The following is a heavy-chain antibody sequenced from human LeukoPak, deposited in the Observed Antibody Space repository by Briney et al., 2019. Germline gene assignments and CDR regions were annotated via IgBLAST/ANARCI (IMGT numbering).Heavy chain of an antibody. Sequence: ASVKVSCKASGYTFTGYYMHWVRQAPGQGLEWMGWINPNSGGTNYAQKFQGRVTMTRDTSISTAYMEPSRLRSDDTAVYYCARVLSDFWSGYPGYWGQGTLVTVSS. CDR1: GYTFTGYY. CDR3: ARVLSDFWSGYPGY. D-gene: IGHD3-3*01. V-gene: IGHV1-2*02. J-gene: IGHJ4*02. CDR2: INPNSGGT.